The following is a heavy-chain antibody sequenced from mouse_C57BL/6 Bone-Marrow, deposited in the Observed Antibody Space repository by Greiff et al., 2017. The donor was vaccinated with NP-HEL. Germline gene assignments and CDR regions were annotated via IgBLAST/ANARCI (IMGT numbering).Heavy chain of an antibody. CDR3: ARTAY. Sequence: EVQLVESGGGLVKPGGSLKLSCAASGFTFSDYGMHWVRQAPEKGLEWVAYISSGSSTIYYADTVKVRFTISRDNAKNTLFLQMTSLRSEDTAMYYCARTAYWGQGTLVTVSA. CDR2: ISSGSSTI. V-gene: IGHV5-17*01. J-gene: IGHJ3*01. CDR1: GFTFSDYG.